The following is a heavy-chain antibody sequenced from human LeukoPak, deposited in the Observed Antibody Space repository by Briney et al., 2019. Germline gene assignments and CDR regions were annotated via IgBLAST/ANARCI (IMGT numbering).Heavy chain of an antibody. CDR2: IYDRGNT. J-gene: IGHJ4*02. CDR1: GGSISSYY. Sequence: SETLSLTCTVSGGSISSYYWSWIRQSPGKGLEWIGNIYDRGNTKYNPSLKSRVTISVDTSKNQLSLRLSSVTAADTAVYYCARGRTFDNWGQGTLVTVSS. V-gene: IGHV4-59*01. CDR3: ARGRTFDN.